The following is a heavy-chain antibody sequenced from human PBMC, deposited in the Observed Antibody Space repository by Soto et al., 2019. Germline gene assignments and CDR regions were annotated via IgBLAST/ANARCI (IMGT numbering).Heavy chain of an antibody. CDR1: GFSLSNANVG. CDR2: IFSDDET. J-gene: IGHJ4*02. Sequence: QVTLKESGPVLVKPTETLTLTCTVSGFSLSNANVGVTWIRQPPGKALEWLAHIFSDDETSSNPSLKRKVTISKDTSESQVVLTMTNMDPVDTATYYCARIYHPELGVYCFDFWGQGALVTVSS. CDR3: ARIYHPELGVYCFDF. V-gene: IGHV2-26*01. D-gene: IGHD3-10*01.